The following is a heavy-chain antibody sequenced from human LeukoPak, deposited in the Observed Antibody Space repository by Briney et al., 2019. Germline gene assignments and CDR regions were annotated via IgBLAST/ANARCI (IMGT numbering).Heavy chain of an antibody. V-gene: IGHV1-18*01. J-gene: IGHJ4*02. CDR1: GYTFTSYG. Sequence: ASVKVSSKAPGYTFTSYGISWVRQAPGQGVGWMGWISAYNGNTNYAQTLQGRVTMTTDTSTSTAYMELRSLRPDDTAVYYCARISGGYTLCDYWGQGTLVTVSS. CDR2: ISAYNGNT. D-gene: IGHD6-19*01. CDR3: ARISGGYTLCDY.